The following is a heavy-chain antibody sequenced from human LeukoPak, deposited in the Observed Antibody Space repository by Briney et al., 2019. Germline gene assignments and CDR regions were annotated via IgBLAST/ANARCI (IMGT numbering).Heavy chain of an antibody. CDR3: ARLPVDAFDI. V-gene: IGHV3-30*02. J-gene: IGHJ3*02. D-gene: IGHD3-16*01. CDR2: IRYDERNE. Sequence: GGSLRLSRVASGFTFSSYGMHWVRQAPGKGLEWVAFIRYDERNEYYADSVKGRFTISRDISRNTLYLQMNSLRAEDTAVYYCARLPVDAFDIWGQGTMVTVSS. CDR1: GFTFSSYG.